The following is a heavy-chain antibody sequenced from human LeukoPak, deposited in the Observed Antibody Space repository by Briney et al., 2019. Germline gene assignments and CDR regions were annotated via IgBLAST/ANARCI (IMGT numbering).Heavy chain of an antibody. Sequence: AGGSLRLSCAASGFTFSSYAMHWVRQAPGKGLEWVAVISYDGSNKYYADSVKGRFTISRDNSKNTLYLQMNSLRAEDTAVYYCAGALSRDAFDIWGQGTMVTVSS. V-gene: IGHV3-30*04. J-gene: IGHJ3*02. D-gene: IGHD3-16*02. CDR1: GFTFSSYA. CDR3: AGALSRDAFDI. CDR2: ISYDGSNK.